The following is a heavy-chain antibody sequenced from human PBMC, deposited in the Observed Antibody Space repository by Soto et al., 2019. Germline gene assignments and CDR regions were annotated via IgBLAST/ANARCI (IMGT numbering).Heavy chain of an antibody. CDR1: GYTFTSYG. Sequence: QVQLVQSGAEVKKPGASVKVSCKASGYTFTSYGISWVRQAPGQGLEWMGWISAYNGNTNYAQKLQGRVTMTTDTSTSTADMELRSLRSDDTAVYYCASLGDCSGGSCPGSAWGQGTLVTVSS. J-gene: IGHJ5*02. CDR2: ISAYNGNT. CDR3: ASLGDCSGGSCPGSA. V-gene: IGHV1-18*01. D-gene: IGHD2-15*01.